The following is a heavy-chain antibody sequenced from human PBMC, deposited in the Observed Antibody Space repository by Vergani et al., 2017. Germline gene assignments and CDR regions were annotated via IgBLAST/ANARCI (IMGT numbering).Heavy chain of an antibody. CDR1: GGSISSSSYY. J-gene: IGHJ4*02. D-gene: IGHD3-22*01. Sequence: QLQLQESGPGLVKPSETLSLTCTVSGGSISSSSYYWGWIRQPPGKGLEWIGSIYYSGSTYYNPSLKSRVTISVDTSKNQFSLKLSSVTAADTAVYYCAREYYYDSSGYYSFDYWGQGTLVTVSS. CDR2: IYYSGST. V-gene: IGHV4-39*02. CDR3: AREYYYDSSGYYSFDY.